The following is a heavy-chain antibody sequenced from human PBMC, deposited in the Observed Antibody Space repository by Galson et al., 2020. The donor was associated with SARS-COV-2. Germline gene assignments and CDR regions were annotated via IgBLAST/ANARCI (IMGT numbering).Heavy chain of an antibody. CDR1: GGSISSYY. J-gene: IGHJ6*02. Sequence: KASETLSLTCTVSGGSISSYYWSWIRQPPGKGLEWIGYIYYSGSTTYNPSLKSRVTISVDTSKNQFSLKLSSVTAADTAVYYCSRGDHELTGVDYYYGMDVWGQGTTVTVSS. V-gene: IGHV4-59*01. CDR3: SRGDHELTGVDYYYGMDV. CDR2: IYYSGST. D-gene: IGHD7-27*01.